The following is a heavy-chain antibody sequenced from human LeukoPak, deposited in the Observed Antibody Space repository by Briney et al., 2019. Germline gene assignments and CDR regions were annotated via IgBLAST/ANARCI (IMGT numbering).Heavy chain of an antibody. CDR1: GYSISSGYY. J-gene: IGHJ4*02. CDR2: IYHSGST. V-gene: IGHV4-38-2*01. CDR3: ARHKDIVVVPAAIWWFDY. Sequence: SETLSLTCAVSGYSISSGYYWGWIRQPPGKGLEWIGSIYHSGSTYYNPSLKSRVTISVDTSKNQFSLKLRSVTAADTAVYYCARHKDIVVVPAAIWWFDYWGQGTLVTVSS. D-gene: IGHD2-2*01.